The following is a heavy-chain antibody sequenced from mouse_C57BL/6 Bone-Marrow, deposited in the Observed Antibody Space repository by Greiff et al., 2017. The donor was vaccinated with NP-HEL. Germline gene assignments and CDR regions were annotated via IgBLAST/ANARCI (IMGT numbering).Heavy chain of an antibody. Sequence: EVQLQQSGPELVKPGASVKISCKASGYTFTDYYMNWVKQSHGKSLEWIGDINPNNGGTSYNQKFKGKATLTVDKSSSTAYMELRSLTSEDSAVYYCAREGNYYGSSPAWFAYWGQGTLVTVSA. D-gene: IGHD1-1*01. V-gene: IGHV1-26*01. CDR2: INPNNGGT. J-gene: IGHJ3*01. CDR3: AREGNYYGSSPAWFAY. CDR1: GYTFTDYY.